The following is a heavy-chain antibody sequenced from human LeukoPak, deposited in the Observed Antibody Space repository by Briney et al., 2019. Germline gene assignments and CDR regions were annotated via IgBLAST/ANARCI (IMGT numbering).Heavy chain of an antibody. J-gene: IGHJ5*02. V-gene: IGHV4-59*08. Sequence: SETLSLTCTVSGGSISSYYWSWIRQPPGKGLEWIGYIYYSGSTNYNPSLKSRVTISVDTSKNQFSLKLSSVTAADTAVYYCARQTTLYYYGSGSPTNNWFDPWGQGTLVTVPS. D-gene: IGHD3-10*01. CDR2: IYYSGST. CDR1: GGSISSYY. CDR3: ARQTTLYYYGSGSPTNNWFDP.